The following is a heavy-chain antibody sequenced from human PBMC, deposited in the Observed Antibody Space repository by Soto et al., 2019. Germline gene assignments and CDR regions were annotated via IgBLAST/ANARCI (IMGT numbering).Heavy chain of an antibody. J-gene: IGHJ6*02. CDR1: GGSISSSNC. CDR3: ASVRGGYYYAMDV. V-gene: IGHV4-4*02. Sequence: QVQLQESGPGLVKPSGTLSLTCAVSGGSISSSNCWSWVRPPPGKGLEWIGEIYHSGSTNYNPSLKGRVTISVDKSKNQFSLKLSSVTAADTAVYYCASVRGGYYYAMDVWGQGTTVTVSS. D-gene: IGHD3-10*02. CDR2: IYHSGST.